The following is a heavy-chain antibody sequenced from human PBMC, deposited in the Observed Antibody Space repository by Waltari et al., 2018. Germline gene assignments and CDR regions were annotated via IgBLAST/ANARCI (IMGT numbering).Heavy chain of an antibody. Sequence: EEQMVESGGDLVQPGGSLKLSCAASGFIFRDSAFHWVRQAPGKGLEWVGRVRTKTNNYATAYGAAVKGRFTISRDDSRNVAYLQMNSLKTEDTALYYCSRHDPLDYWGQGTLVTVSS. CDR1: GFIFRDSA. CDR2: VRTKTNNYAT. V-gene: IGHV3-73*01. CDR3: SRHDPLDY. J-gene: IGHJ4*02.